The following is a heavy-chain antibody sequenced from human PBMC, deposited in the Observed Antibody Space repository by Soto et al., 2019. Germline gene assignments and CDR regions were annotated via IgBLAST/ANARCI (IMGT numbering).Heavy chain of an antibody. CDR2: ISPLFGTT. V-gene: IGHV1-69*01. CDR1: GGGTLSNDA. J-gene: IGHJ4*02. CDR3: AREVVTETTWGSFDS. Sequence: QVHLVQSGADGRKSGSSVRVSCTASGGGTLSNDAISWVRQAPGQGLEWLGRISPLFGTTDYSQSFQGRLTMTADASTGTVYMDLRRLKSDDTDVYYGAREVVTETTWGSFDSWGQGTLVTVSS. D-gene: IGHD3-22*01.